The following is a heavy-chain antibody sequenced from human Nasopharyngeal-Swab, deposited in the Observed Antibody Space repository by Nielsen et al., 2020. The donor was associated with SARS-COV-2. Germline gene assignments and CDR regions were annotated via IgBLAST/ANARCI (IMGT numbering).Heavy chain of an antibody. Sequence: GGSLRLSCAASGFTFSNYWMHWVRQAPGKGLVWVSRINTDGSTTTYADSVKGRFTVSRDNAEDTLYLEMNSLRAEDTAVYYCARDRRYCSGGRCPWGWLDPWGQGTLVTVSS. CDR2: INTDGSTT. J-gene: IGHJ5*02. V-gene: IGHV3-74*01. CDR3: ARDRRYCSGGRCPWGWLDP. D-gene: IGHD2-15*01. CDR1: GFTFSNYW.